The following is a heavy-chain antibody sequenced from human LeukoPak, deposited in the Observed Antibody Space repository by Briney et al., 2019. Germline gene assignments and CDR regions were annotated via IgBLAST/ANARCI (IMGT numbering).Heavy chain of an antibody. V-gene: IGHV3-23*01. CDR2: ISGRGDST. CDR1: GLTFYTYS. J-gene: IGHJ1*01. D-gene: IGHD5-24*01. CDR3: VRGDGWVQYAI. Sequence: GGSLRLSCAASGLTFYTYSMSWVRQAPPKGLAWVSAISGRGDSTNYADSVKGRFTISRDNSKNTLYLQMNRLGAEGPALYYLVRGDGWVQYAIWGQGGLVTASS.